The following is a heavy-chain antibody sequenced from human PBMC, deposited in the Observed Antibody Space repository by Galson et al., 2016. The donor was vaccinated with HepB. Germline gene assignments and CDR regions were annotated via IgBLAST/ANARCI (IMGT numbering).Heavy chain of an antibody. CDR3: ARGGYSSNWYYGFDP. D-gene: IGHD6-13*01. Sequence: QSGAEVKKPGESLRISCKASGYSFTSYWISWVRQVPGKGLEWMARIDPSDSYTNYSPSFQSHVTISTDKTISTAYLQWSSLKASDSAIYYCARGGYSSNWYYGFDPWGQETLVTVSA. CDR1: GYSFTSYW. V-gene: IGHV5-10-1*01. J-gene: IGHJ5*02. CDR2: IDPSDSYT.